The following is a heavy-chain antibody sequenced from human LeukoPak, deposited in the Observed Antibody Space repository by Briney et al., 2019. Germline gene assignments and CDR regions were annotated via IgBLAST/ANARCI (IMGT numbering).Heavy chain of an antibody. D-gene: IGHD5-18*01. CDR2: IYYSGST. Sequence: SETLSLTCTVSGGSISSYYWSWIRQPPGKGLEWIGYIYYSGSTNYNPSLKSRVTISVDTSKNQFSLKLSSVTAADTAVYYCARVSDTAMVTGYFDYWGQGTLVTASS. CDR3: ARVSDTAMVTGYFDY. V-gene: IGHV4-59*01. CDR1: GGSISSYY. J-gene: IGHJ4*02.